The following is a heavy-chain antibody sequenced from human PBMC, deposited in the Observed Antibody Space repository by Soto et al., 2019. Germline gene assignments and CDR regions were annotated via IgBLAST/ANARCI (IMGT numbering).Heavy chain of an antibody. D-gene: IGHD2-15*01. CDR2: INPSGST. J-gene: IGHJ4*02. Sequence: QVQLVQSGAEVKKPGASVKVSCKASGYTFTTYYMHWVRQAPGQGLEWMGIINPSGSTSYAQKFQGRVPMTRYTSTSTVYMELSSLRSEDAAVYYCARVYCSGGGCYSIDYWGQGTLVTVSS. CDR3: ARVYCSGGGCYSIDY. CDR1: GYTFTTYY. V-gene: IGHV1-46*03.